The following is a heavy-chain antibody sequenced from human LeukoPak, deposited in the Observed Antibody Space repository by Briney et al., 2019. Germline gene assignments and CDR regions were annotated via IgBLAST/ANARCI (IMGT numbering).Heavy chain of an antibody. D-gene: IGHD6-19*01. V-gene: IGHV3-74*01. CDR2: INTDGRTT. J-gene: IGHJ5*02. Sequence: PGGSLRLSCAASGFPFNNYWMHWVRQAPGKGLVWVSSINTDGRTTRYAASVQGRFTISRDNAKNTLYLQMNSLRVDDTAVYYCARAGAGGWYAAGWFDPWGQGTLVTVSS. CDR1: GFPFNNYW. CDR3: ARAGAGGWYAAGWFDP.